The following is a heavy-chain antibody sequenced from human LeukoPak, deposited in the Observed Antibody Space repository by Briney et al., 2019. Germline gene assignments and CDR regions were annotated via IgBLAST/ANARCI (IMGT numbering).Heavy chain of an antibody. J-gene: IGHJ4*02. V-gene: IGHV4-39*07. CDR2: IFYSGST. CDR1: SGSISTSNYY. Sequence: SETLSLTCTVSSGSISTSNYYWGWVRQPPGKALEWIGNIFYSGSTNYNPSLKSRVTISVDKSKNQFSLKLSSVTAADTAVYYCVREVGATRVDYWGQGTLVTVSS. CDR3: VREVGATRVDY. D-gene: IGHD1-26*01.